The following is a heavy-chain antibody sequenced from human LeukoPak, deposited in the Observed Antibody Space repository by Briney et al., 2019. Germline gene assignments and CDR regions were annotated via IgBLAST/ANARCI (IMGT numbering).Heavy chain of an antibody. V-gene: IGHV3-23*01. Sequence: GGSLRLSCAASGLTFSNFAMSWVRQAPGKGLEWVSAVSGGGRTTFYADSVKGRFIISRDDSKNTLFLQMNSLRAEDTAVFYCAKDEGYYGSGSYYNGIDYWGQGTLVTVSS. CDR3: AKDEGYYGSGSYYNGIDY. CDR1: GLTFSNFA. D-gene: IGHD3-10*01. J-gene: IGHJ4*02. CDR2: VSGGGRTT.